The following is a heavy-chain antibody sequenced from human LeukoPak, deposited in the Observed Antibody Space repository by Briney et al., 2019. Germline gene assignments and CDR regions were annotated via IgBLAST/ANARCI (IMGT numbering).Heavy chain of an antibody. Sequence: PGGPLRLPCVASSFPLNNCQKLWLRRSPGGARVGVTNIKEDGGEKHYADSVKGRFAITRDNAKNSLYLLFNSLRDEDTAVYYCAAERGGSSYDDGKEAFDHWGEGRLV. J-gene: IGHJ4*02. CDR3: AAERGGSSYDDGKEAFDH. V-gene: IGHV3-7*01. CDR1: SFPLNNCQ. CDR2: IKEDGGEK. D-gene: IGHD6-13*01.